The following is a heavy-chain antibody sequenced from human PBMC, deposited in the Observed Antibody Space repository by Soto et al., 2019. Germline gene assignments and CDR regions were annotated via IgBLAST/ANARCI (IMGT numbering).Heavy chain of an antibody. D-gene: IGHD3-10*01. CDR3: AKDIRGARSDYYYGMDV. J-gene: IGHJ6*02. CDR1: GFTFSSYG. V-gene: IGHV3-30*18. Sequence: QVQLVESGGGVVQPGRSLRLSCAASGFTFSSYGMHRVRQAPGKGLEWVAVISYDGSNKYYADSVKGRFTISRDNSKNTLYLQMNSLRAEDTAVYYCAKDIRGARSDYYYGMDVWGQGTTVTVSS. CDR2: ISYDGSNK.